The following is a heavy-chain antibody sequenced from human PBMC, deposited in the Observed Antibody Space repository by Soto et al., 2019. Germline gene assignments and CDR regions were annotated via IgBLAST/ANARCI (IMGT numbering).Heavy chain of an antibody. D-gene: IGHD3-10*01. CDR1: GGSISSGDYY. CDR3: ARDRWFGDDAFDI. V-gene: IGHV4-30-4*01. CDR2: IYYSGST. J-gene: IGHJ3*02. Sequence: PSETLSLTCTVSGGSISSGDYYWSWIRQPPGKGLEWIGYIYYSGSTYYNPSLKSRVTISVDTSKNQFSLKLSSVTAADTAVYYCARDRWFGDDAFDIWGQGTMVTVSS.